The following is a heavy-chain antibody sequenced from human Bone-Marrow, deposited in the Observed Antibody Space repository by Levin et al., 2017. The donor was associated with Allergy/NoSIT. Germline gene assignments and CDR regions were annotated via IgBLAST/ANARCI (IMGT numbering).Heavy chain of an antibody. D-gene: IGHD3-22*01. Sequence: LSLTCAASGFTFSSYAMHWVRQAPGKGLEWVAVISYDGSNKYYADSVKGRFTISRDNSKNTLYLQMNSLRAEDTAVYYCARADLVYYDSSGYYPGTPLPDYWGQGTLVTVSS. CDR1: GFTFSSYA. J-gene: IGHJ4*02. CDR3: ARADLVYYDSSGYYPGTPLPDY. CDR2: ISYDGSNK. V-gene: IGHV3-30-3*01.